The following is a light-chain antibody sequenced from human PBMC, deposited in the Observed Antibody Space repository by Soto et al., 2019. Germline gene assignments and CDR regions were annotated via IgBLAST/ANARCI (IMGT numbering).Light chain of an antibody. CDR3: QQGDSFPFT. J-gene: IGKJ4*01. V-gene: IGKV1-12*01. CDR1: QDISSW. Sequence: DIQMTQSPSSVSASVGDSVFITCRASQDISSWVAWYQQKPGKAPQLLISAATNLQGGVPRRFSGSGSGTDFTLIISSLQPEDVAFYFCQQGDSFPFTFGGGTKVDIK. CDR2: AAT.